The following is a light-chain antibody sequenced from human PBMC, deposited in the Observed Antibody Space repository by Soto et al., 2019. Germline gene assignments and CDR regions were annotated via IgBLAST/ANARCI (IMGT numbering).Light chain of an antibody. CDR3: QQSYGIPYT. CDR1: RSVLYSSNNKNY. V-gene: IGKV4-1*01. J-gene: IGKJ2*01. Sequence: DIVMTQSPDSLTVSLGERATINCKSSRSVLYSSNNKNYLAWYQQKPGQPPKLLIYWASTRESGVPDRFSGSGSGTDFTLTISSLQAEDVAVYYCQQSYGIPYTFGQGTKLEIK. CDR2: WAS.